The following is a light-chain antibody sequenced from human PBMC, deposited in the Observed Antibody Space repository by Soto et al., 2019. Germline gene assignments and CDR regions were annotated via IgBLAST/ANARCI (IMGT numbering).Light chain of an antibody. J-gene: IGKJ1*01. CDR2: AAS. Sequence: AIRLTQSPASLSASRGDRVAMTCGASQAIRNALGWYQQKPGRVPKLLIYAASTLQSGVPSRFSGSGYGTDFTLTISSLQPEDLATYYCLLDFNYFWAFGQGTQLDI. CDR1: QAIRNA. CDR3: LLDFNYFWA. V-gene: IGKV1-6*01.